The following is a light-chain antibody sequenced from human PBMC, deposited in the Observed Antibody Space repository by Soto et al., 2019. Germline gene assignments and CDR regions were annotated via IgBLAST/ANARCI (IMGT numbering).Light chain of an antibody. Sequence: QSALTQPASVSGSPGQSITISCTGTSSDVGGYYYVSWYQHHPGKAPKLIIYQVSNRPSGVSNRFSGSKSGNTASLTISGLQAEDEADYYCNSYTGSGFVFGTGTKLTVL. CDR3: NSYTGSGFV. CDR1: SSDVGGYYY. CDR2: QVS. J-gene: IGLJ1*01. V-gene: IGLV2-14*01.